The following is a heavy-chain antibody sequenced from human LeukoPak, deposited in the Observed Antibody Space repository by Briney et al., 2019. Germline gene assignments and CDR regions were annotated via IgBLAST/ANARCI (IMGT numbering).Heavy chain of an antibody. V-gene: IGHV3-23*01. CDR2: ISGSGGST. CDR3: ARAGLYCSGGSCIGY. J-gene: IGHJ4*02. D-gene: IGHD2-15*01. CDR1: GFTFSSYA. Sequence: GGSLRLSCAASGFTFSSYAMSWVRQAPGKGLEWVSAISGSGGSTYYADSVKGRFTISRDNSKNTLYLQMNSLRAEDTAVYYCARAGLYCSGGSCIGYWGQGTLVTVSS.